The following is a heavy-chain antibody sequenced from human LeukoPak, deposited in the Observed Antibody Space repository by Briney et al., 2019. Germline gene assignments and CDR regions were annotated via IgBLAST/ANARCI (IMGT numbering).Heavy chain of an antibody. CDR3: AKPLGSSSWYYMDV. J-gene: IGHJ6*03. CDR2: ISWDGGST. D-gene: IGHD6-13*01. Sequence: GGSLSLSCAASGFTFDDYAMHWVRQAPGKGLEWVSLISWDGGSTYYADSVKGRLTISRDNSKNSLYLQMNSLRAEDTALYYCAKPLGSSSWYYMDVWGKGTTVTVSS. CDR1: GFTFDDYA. V-gene: IGHV3-43D*03.